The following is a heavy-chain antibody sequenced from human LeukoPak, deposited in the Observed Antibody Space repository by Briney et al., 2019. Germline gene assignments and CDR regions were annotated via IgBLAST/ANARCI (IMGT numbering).Heavy chain of an antibody. Sequence: PGGSLRLSCAVSGFTFSNYGMSWVRQAPGKGLEWVSTISGSGGRTYYADSVKGRFTISRDNSKNTLYLQMNSLRAEDTAVYYCARVQRGIAVALDYWGQGTLATVSS. CDR2: ISGSGGRT. CDR1: GFTFSNYG. V-gene: IGHV3-23*01. J-gene: IGHJ4*02. D-gene: IGHD6-19*01. CDR3: ARVQRGIAVALDY.